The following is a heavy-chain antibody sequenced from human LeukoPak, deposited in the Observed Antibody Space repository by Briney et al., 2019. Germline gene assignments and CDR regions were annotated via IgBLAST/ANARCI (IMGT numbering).Heavy chain of an antibody. Sequence: PGGSLRLSCAASGFTFSSYSINWVRQAPGKGLEWVSSISSSSYIYYADSVKGRFTISRDNAKNSLYLQMNSLRAEDTAVYYCARDGSYSSSWYFDYWGQGTLVTVSS. V-gene: IGHV3-21*01. CDR2: ISSSSYI. CDR1: GFTFSSYS. D-gene: IGHD6-13*01. J-gene: IGHJ4*02. CDR3: ARDGSYSSSWYFDY.